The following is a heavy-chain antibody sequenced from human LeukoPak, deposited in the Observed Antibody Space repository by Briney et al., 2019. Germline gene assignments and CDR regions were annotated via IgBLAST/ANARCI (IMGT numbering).Heavy chain of an antibody. CDR2: IYHSGST. Sequence: SETLSLTCAVSGYSISSGYYWGWIRQPPGKGLEWIGSIYHSGSTYYNPSLKSRVTISVDTSKNQFSLKLSSVTAADTAVYYCARKGGEFGYWGQGTLVTVSS. CDR3: ARKGGEFGY. J-gene: IGHJ4*02. V-gene: IGHV4-38-2*01. CDR1: GYSISSGYY. D-gene: IGHD3-16*01.